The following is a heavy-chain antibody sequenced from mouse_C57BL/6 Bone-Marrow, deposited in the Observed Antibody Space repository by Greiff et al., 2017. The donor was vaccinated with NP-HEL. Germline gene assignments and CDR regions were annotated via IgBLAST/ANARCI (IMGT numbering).Heavy chain of an antibody. CDR1: GYTFTSYW. V-gene: IGHV1-50*01. J-gene: IGHJ3*01. CDR3: ARDWHYYGSSGPY. CDR2: IDPSDSYT. Sequence: VQLKQPGAELVKPGASVKLSCKASGYTFTSYWMQWVKQRPGQGLEWIGEIDPSDSYTNYNQKFKGKATLTVDTSSSTAYMQLSSLTSEDSAVYYCARDWHYYGSSGPYWGQGTLVTVSA. D-gene: IGHD1-1*01.